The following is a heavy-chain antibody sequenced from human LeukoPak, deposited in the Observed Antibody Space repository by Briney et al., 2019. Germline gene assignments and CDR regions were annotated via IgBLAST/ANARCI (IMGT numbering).Heavy chain of an antibody. D-gene: IGHD1-26*01. CDR1: GFTFINAW. CDR3: TTDGVGVEGATYDN. Sequence: GGSLRLSCAASGFTFINAWMAWVRQAPGKGLEWVGRIKAKAHGGTIEYAAPVKGRFTISRDDLKNTLYLQMNSLKTGDTAVYYCTTDGVGVEGATYDNWGQGTLVSVSS. CDR2: IKAKAHGGTI. V-gene: IGHV3-15*01. J-gene: IGHJ4*02.